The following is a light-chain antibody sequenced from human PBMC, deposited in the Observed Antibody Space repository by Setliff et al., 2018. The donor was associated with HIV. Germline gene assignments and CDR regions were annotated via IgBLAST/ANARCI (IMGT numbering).Light chain of an antibody. Sequence: SALTQPASVSGSPGQSVTISCTGTSSDVGAYNYVSWYQQHPGKAPKIMIYQASKRPSGVSNRFSGSKSGNTASLTISGLQAEDEADYYCCSNTGSNTYVFGTGTKVTVL. CDR2: QAS. CDR3: CSNTGSNTYV. J-gene: IGLJ1*01. V-gene: IGLV2-14*01. CDR1: SSDVGAYNY.